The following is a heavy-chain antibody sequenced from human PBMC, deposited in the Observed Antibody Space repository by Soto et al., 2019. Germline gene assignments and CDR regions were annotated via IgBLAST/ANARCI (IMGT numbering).Heavy chain of an antibody. J-gene: IGHJ4*02. CDR2: ISRDSTTI. CDR1: GFTFSTYN. D-gene: IGHD2-15*01. Sequence: GGFLRLSCAASGFTFSTYNMNWVRQAPGKGLEWISYISRDSTTIFYADSVKGRFTISRDNAKNSLYLQLNTLRAEDTAIYYCARDRGGGNCNDNWGQGTLVTVSS. V-gene: IGHV3-48*01. CDR3: ARDRGGGNCNDN.